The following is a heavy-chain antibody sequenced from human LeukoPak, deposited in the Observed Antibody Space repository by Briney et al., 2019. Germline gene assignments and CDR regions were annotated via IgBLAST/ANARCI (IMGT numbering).Heavy chain of an antibody. CDR3: ARQPYSGSYGYYFDY. CDR1: GYSISSGYY. D-gene: IGHD1-26*01. CDR2: IYHSGST. Sequence: SETLSLACAVSGYSISSGYYWGWIRQPPGKGLEWIGSIYHSGSTYYNPSLKSRVTVSVDMSKNQFSLKLSSVTAADTAVYYCARQPYSGSYGYYFDYWGQGTLVTVSS. J-gene: IGHJ4*02. V-gene: IGHV4-38-2*01.